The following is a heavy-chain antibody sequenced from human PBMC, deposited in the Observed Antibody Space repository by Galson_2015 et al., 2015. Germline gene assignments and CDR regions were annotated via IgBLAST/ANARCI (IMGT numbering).Heavy chain of an antibody. Sequence: SLRLSCAASGFTFSSYAMSWVRQAPGKGLEWVSAISGSGGSTYYADSVKGRFTISRDNSKNTLYLQMNSLRAEDTAVYYCAKEYYSSTSCYGGFDCWGQGALVTVSS. CDR3: AKEYYSSTSCYGGFDC. CDR1: GFTFSSYA. CDR2: ISGSGGST. V-gene: IGHV3-23*01. J-gene: IGHJ4*02. D-gene: IGHD2-2*01.